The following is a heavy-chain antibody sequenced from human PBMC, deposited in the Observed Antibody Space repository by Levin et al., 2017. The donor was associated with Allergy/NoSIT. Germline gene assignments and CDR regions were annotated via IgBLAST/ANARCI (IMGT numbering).Heavy chain of an antibody. J-gene: IGHJ4*02. CDR2: IYHSGST. CDR1: GGSISSSNW. D-gene: IGHD3-16*02. CDR3: ARGENGYDYVWGSYRYLDY. V-gene: IGHV4-4*02. Sequence: SETLSLTCAVSGGSISSSNWWSWVRQPPGKGLEWIGEIYHSGSTNYNPSLKSRVTISVDKSKNQFSLKLSSVTAADTAVYYCARGENGYDYVWGSYRYLDYWGQGTLVTVSS.